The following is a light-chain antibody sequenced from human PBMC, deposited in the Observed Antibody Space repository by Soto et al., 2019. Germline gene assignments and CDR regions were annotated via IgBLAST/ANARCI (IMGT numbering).Light chain of an antibody. CDR3: QQYNNWPPFT. J-gene: IGKJ5*01. V-gene: IGKV3-15*01. Sequence: ESMLTQSPATMSLSPGQTATLSCRASQSVSSYLAWYQQKPGQAPRLLSYGASTRATGIPARFSGSGSGTEFTLIISSLQSEDFAVYYCQQYNNWPPFTFGQGTRLEIK. CDR2: GAS. CDR1: QSVSSY.